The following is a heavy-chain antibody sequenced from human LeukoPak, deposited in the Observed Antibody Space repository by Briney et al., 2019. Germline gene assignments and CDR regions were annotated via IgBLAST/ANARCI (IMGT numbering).Heavy chain of an antibody. CDR2: INHSGRT. J-gene: IGHJ4*02. V-gene: IGHV4-34*01. Sequence: SETLSLTCAVCGRSLRGYYWIWIRQPPGKGREGIGEINHSGRTNYNPSVKSRVTISVHTSKNQFSLKLSSVTAADTAVYYCARGRSGYSYGFPRPPRDYYFDYWGQGTLVTVSS. CDR3: ARGRSGYSYGFPRPPRDYYFDY. D-gene: IGHD5-18*01. CDR1: GRSLRGYY.